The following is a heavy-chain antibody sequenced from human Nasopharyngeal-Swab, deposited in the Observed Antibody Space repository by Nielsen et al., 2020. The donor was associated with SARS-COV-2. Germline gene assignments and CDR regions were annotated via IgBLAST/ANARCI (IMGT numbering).Heavy chain of an antibody. J-gene: IGHJ6*03. D-gene: IGHD3-10*01. V-gene: IGHV4-39*07. CDR2: IYYSGST. CDR1: GGSISSSSYY. CDR3: ARERGRGGLWNYYYYYMDV. Sequence: SETLSLTCTVSGGSISSSSYYWDWIRQPPGKGLEWIGSIYYSGSTYYNPSLKSRVTISVDTSKNQFSLKLSSVTAADTAVYYCARERGRGGLWNYYYYYMDVWGKGTTVTVSS.